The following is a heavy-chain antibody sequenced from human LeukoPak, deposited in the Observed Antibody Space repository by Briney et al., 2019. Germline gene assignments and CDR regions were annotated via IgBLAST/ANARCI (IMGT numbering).Heavy chain of an antibody. CDR1: GFTFSSYS. V-gene: IGHV3-21*01. D-gene: IGHD3-9*01. Sequence: GGSLRLSCEASGFTFSSYSMNWVRQAPGKGLEWVSSISSSSSYIYYAHKVKGRFTISRDNAKNSLYLQMNSLRAEDTAVYYCARDRDYDILTGPIPPDYWGQGTLVTVSS. CDR3: ARDRDYDILTGPIPPDY. J-gene: IGHJ4*02. CDR2: ISSSSSYI.